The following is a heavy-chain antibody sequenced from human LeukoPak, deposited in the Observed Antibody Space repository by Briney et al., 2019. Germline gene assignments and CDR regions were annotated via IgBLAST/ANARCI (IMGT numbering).Heavy chain of an antibody. D-gene: IGHD3-10*01. Sequence: GGSLRLSCAASGFTFSSYGMHWVRQAPGKGLEWVAFIRYDGTNKYYADSVKGRFTISRDNSKNTLYLQMNSLRAEDTAVYYCAKGDLLGTMVRGVMGYWGQGTLVTVSS. CDR1: GFTFSSYG. J-gene: IGHJ4*02. V-gene: IGHV3-30*02. CDR3: AKGDLLGTMVRGVMGY. CDR2: IRYDGTNK.